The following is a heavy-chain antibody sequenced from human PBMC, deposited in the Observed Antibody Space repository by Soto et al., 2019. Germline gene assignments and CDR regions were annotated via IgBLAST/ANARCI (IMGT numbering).Heavy chain of an antibody. CDR3: AHLDYDFCSGYPKFDY. J-gene: IGHJ4*02. Sequence: SGPTLVNPTQTLTLTCTFSGFSLSTSGVGVGRIRQPPGKALEWLALIYWDDDKRYSPSLKSRLTITKDTSKNQVVLTMTNMDPVDTATYYCAHLDYDFCSGYPKFDYRAQRTLVTGSS. CDR2: IYWDDDK. V-gene: IGHV2-5*02. CDR1: GFSLSTSGVG. D-gene: IGHD3-3*01.